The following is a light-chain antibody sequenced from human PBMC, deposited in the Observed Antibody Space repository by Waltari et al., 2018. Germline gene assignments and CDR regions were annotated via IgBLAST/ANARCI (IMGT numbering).Light chain of an antibody. CDR3: CSYAGSRGAV. V-gene: IGLV2-23*02. Sequence: QSALTQPASVSGSPGQSITISCTGTSSDVGTYNLISWYQQHPGNAPKLIIYEVAKRPSGGSDRYFGSKSGNTASLTISGRQADDEADYYCCSYAGSRGAVFGGGTQLTVL. CDR2: EVA. CDR1: SSDVGTYNL. J-gene: IGLJ7*01.